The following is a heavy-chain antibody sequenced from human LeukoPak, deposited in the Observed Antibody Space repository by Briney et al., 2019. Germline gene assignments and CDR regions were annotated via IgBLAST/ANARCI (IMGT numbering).Heavy chain of an antibody. CDR3: ASGGHLDY. CDR2: INEDGSKK. V-gene: IGHV3-7*03. Sequence: GGSLRLSCAASGLAFSRFWMSWVRQAPGNGMEWVANINEDGSKKNYVDSVRGRFTISRDNAKDSLYLQMNSLRAEDTAVYYCASGGHLDYWGQGTPVTVSS. J-gene: IGHJ4*02. D-gene: IGHD3-16*01. CDR1: GLAFSRFW.